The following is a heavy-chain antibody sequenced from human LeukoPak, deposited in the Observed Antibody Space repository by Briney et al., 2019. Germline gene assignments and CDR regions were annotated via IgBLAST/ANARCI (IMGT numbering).Heavy chain of an antibody. CDR2: ISYDGSNK. J-gene: IGHJ4*02. D-gene: IGHD5-24*01. CDR3: ARPNNWRGDGYNYVGY. Sequence: PGGSLRLSCAASGFTFSSYAMHWVRQAPGKGLEWVAVISYDGSNKYYADSVKGRFTISRDNSKNTLYLQMNSLRAGDTAVYYCARPNNWRGDGYNYVGYWGQGTLVTVSS. CDR1: GFTFSSYA. V-gene: IGHV3-30*04.